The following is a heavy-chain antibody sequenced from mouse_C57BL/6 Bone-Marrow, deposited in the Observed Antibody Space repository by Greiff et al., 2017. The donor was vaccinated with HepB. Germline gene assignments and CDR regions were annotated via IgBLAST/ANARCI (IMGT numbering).Heavy chain of an antibody. D-gene: IGHD1-1*01. J-gene: IGHJ1*03. CDR1: GYTFTSYW. Sequence: VQLQQPGTELVKPGASVKLSCKASGYTFTSYWMHWVKQRPGQGLEWIGNINPSNGGTNYNEKFKSKATLTVDKSSSTAYVQLSSLTSEDSAVYYCARGDYYGSSYWYFDVWGTGTTVTVSS. CDR2: INPSNGGT. CDR3: ARGDYYGSSYWYFDV. V-gene: IGHV1-53*01.